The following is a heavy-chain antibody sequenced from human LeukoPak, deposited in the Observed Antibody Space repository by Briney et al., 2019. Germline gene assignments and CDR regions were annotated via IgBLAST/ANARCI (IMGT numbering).Heavy chain of an antibody. J-gene: IGHJ4*02. CDR1: GDSVSRTSAA. CDR3: TRGGSGMTVALFDQ. D-gene: IGHD6-19*01. V-gene: IGHV6-1*01. CDR2: TYYRTKWYS. Sequence: SQTLSLTCVISGDSVSRTSAAWNWIRQSPSRGLEWLGRTYYRTKWYSDSAASVKSRIIINPDTSKNQFSLLLNSVTPEDTAVHYCTRGGSGMTVALFDQWGQGTPVTVSS.